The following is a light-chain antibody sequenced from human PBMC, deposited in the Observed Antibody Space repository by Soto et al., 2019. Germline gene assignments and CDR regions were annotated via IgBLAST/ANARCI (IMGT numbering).Light chain of an antibody. J-gene: IGKJ1*01. Sequence: EIVMTESPATLSVSPGGRATLSCRASQSISDALAWYQQTPGQAPRLLIYGASTRVTGFPARFSGSGSGTDFTLTISSLQSEDFAVYYCQQYDKWPWTFGQGTKVDI. CDR1: QSISDA. CDR2: GAS. V-gene: IGKV3-15*01. CDR3: QQYDKWPWT.